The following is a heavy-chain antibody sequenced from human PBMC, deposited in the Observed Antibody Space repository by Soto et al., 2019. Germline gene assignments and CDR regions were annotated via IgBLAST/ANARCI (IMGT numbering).Heavy chain of an antibody. CDR3: ARGPSGDKVDY. D-gene: IGHD7-27*01. V-gene: IGHV1-18*01. CDR2: ININTGST. Sequence: ASVKVSCKASGYTFSSYGMNWVRQAPGRGLEWMGWININTGSTEYGEKFKGRVAMTRDTSSNTVYLEVRSLRFDDTAVYYCARGPSGDKVDYWGQGILVTVSS. J-gene: IGHJ4*02. CDR1: GYTFSSYG.